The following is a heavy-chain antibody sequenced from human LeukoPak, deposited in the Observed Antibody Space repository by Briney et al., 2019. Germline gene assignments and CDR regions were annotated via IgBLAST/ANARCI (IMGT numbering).Heavy chain of an antibody. V-gene: IGHV1-18*01. Sequence: ASVKVSCKASGYTFTSYGISWVRQAPGQGLEWMGWISAYIGNTNYAQKLQGRVTMTTDTSTSTAYMELRSLRSDDTAVYYCARGLSYGTPPMYNWFDPWGQGTLVTVSS. D-gene: IGHD5-18*01. CDR2: ISAYIGNT. CDR1: GYTFTSYG. CDR3: ARGLSYGTPPMYNWFDP. J-gene: IGHJ5*02.